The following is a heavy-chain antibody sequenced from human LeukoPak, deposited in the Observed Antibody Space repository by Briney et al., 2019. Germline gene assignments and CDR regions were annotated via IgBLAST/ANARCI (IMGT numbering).Heavy chain of an antibody. CDR3: ARDRAEAGTKEDAFGI. J-gene: IGHJ3*02. D-gene: IGHD6-13*01. Sequence: GASVKVSCKASGYIFTKYYMHWVRQAPGQGLEWMGRINPSGGSTSYPQRFQGRLTLTRDTPTSTVYMQLSSLRSEDTAVYYCARDRAEAGTKEDAFGIWGQGTMVTVSS. CDR1: GYIFTKYY. CDR2: INPSGGST. V-gene: IGHV1-46*01.